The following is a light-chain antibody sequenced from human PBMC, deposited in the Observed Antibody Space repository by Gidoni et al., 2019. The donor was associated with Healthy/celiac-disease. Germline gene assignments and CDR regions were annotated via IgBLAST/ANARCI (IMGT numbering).Light chain of an antibody. J-gene: IGLJ2*01. V-gene: IGLV1-47*01. CDR2: RNN. CDR3: AAWDDSLSGHVV. Sequence: QSVLTQPPSASGTPGQSVTISCSGSSPNLGSNYVYWYQQLPGTAPKLLIYRNNQRPSGVPDRFSGSKSGTSASLAISGLRSEDEADYYCAAWDDSLSGHVVFGGGTKLTVL. CDR1: SPNLGSNY.